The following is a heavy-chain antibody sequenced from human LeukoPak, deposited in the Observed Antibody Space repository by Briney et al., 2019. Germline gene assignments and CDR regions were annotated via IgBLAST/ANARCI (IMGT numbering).Heavy chain of an antibody. D-gene: IGHD3-22*01. CDR1: DGSISSSNYY. CDR2: IFYTGST. CDR3: ASPQADSSGPTLDY. J-gene: IGHJ4*02. Sequence: PSETLSLTCTVSDGSISSSNYYWAWIRQPPGKGLEWIANIFYTGSTYYNPSLKSRVTISVDTSKNQFSLKLSSVTAADTAVYYCASPQADSSGPTLDYWGQGTLVTVSS. V-gene: IGHV4-39*07.